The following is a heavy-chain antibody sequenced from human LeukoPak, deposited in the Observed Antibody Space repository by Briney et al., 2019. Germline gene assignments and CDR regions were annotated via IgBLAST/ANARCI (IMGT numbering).Heavy chain of an antibody. CDR3: ARDLDWARSSAFDI. CDR2: SIPIFVTA. J-gene: IGHJ3*02. Sequence: SVKVSCTASGGTFSSSAISWVRQAPGQGLEWRGGSIPIFVTANYAQKFQGRVTITADKSTSTAYMEMSSLRSEDTAVYYCARDLDWARSSAFDIWGQGTMVTVSS. D-gene: IGHD3-9*01. V-gene: IGHV1-69*06. CDR1: GGTFSSSA.